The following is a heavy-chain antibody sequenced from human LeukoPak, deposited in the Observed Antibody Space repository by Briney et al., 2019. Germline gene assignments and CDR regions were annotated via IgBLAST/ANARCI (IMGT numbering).Heavy chain of an antibody. Sequence: SETLSLTCAVYGGSFSGYYWSWIRQPPGKGLEWIGEINHSGSTNYNPSLKSRVTISVDRSKNQFSLKLSSVTAADTAVYYCARDSSSWGNYWGQGTLVTVSS. V-gene: IGHV4-34*01. CDR2: INHSGST. J-gene: IGHJ4*02. D-gene: IGHD6-13*01. CDR3: ARDSSSWGNY. CDR1: GGSFSGYY.